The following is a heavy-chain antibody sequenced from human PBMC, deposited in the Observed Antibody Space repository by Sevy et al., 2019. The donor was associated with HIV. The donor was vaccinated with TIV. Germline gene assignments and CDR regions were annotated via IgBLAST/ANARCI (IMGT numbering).Heavy chain of an antibody. J-gene: IGHJ6*02. CDR2: ISSNSDTI. Sequence: GGSLRLSCAASGFTLSDYYMSWIRQAPGKGLQWISYISSNSDTIYYADSVKGRFTITRDNAKNSLYLQMSSLRAEDTAVYYWTRDHVKDGDLGDYYYYAMDVWGQGTTVTVSS. CDR1: GFTLSDYY. D-gene: IGHD4-17*01. V-gene: IGHV3-11*01. CDR3: TRDHVKDGDLGDYYYYAMDV.